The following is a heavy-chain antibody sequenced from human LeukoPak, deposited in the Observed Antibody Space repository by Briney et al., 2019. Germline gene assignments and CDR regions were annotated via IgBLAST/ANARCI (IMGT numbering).Heavy chain of an antibody. V-gene: IGHV3-74*01. CDR3: ASRDQSCSGDTCYPIDY. CDR2: INREGSST. CDR1: GLTFSSYW. J-gene: IGHJ4*02. Sequence: PGGVLRLSCAVSGLTFSSYWMHWVRQAPGKGLGWVSRINREGSSTSYADSVKGRFTISRDNAKNTLYLQMNSLRAEDTAVYYCASRDQSCSGDTCYPIDYWGQGTLVTVSS. D-gene: IGHD2-15*01.